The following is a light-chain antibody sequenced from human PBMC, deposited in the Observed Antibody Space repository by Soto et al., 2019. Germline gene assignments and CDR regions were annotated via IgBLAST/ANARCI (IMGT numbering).Light chain of an antibody. CDR3: QSYDSSLSGYVV. J-gene: IGLJ2*01. CDR1: SSNIGAGYD. CDR2: GNS. Sequence: QSVLTQPPSVSGAPGQRVTISCTGSSSNIGAGYDVHWYQQLPGTAPKLLIYGNSNRPSGVPDRFSGSKPGTSASLAITGLQAEDEAVYYCQSYDSSLSGYVVFGGGTKLTV. V-gene: IGLV1-40*01.